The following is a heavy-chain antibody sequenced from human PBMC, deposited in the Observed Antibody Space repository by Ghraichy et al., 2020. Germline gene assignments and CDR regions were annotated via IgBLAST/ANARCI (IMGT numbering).Heavy chain of an antibody. CDR1: GFSFSSYW. J-gene: IGHJ6*02. V-gene: IGHV3-74*01. CDR2: INSDGSTT. D-gene: IGHD3-10*01. CDR3: VRDPLYYGKSMDV. Sequence: GVLNISCAASGFSFSSYWMHWVRQAPGMGLVWVSLINSDGSTTIYADSVKGRFTLSRDNAKNTLYLQMNSLRDDDTAVYYCVRDPLYYGKSMDVWGQGTTVTVSS.